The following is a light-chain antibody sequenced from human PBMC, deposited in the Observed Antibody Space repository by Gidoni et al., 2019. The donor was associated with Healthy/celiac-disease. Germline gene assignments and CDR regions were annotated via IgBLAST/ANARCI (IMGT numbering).Light chain of an antibody. CDR1: QSVSSY. J-gene: IGKJ1*01. Sequence: EIVLTQSPATLSLSPGERATLSCRASQSVSSYLAWYQQKPGQAPRLRIYDASNRATGIPARFSGGGSGTDFTLTISSLEPEDLAVYYCQQRSNWPPWTFGQGTKVEIK. CDR2: DAS. V-gene: IGKV3-11*01. CDR3: QQRSNWPPWT.